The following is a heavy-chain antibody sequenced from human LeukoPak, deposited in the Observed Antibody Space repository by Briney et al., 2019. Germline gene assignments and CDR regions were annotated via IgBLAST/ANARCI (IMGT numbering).Heavy chain of an antibody. J-gene: IGHJ4*02. D-gene: IGHD6-13*01. V-gene: IGHV4-34*01. CDR3: ARDIIAAAGTLGY. CDR2: INRSGST. Sequence: SETLSLTCAVYGGSFSGYYWSWIRQPPGKGLEWIGEINRSGSTNYNPSLKSRVTISVDTSKNQFSLKLSSVTAADTAVYYCARDIIAAAGTLGYWGQGTLVTVSS. CDR1: GGSFSGYY.